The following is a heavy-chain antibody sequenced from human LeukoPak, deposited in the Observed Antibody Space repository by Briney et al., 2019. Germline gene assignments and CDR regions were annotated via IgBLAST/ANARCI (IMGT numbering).Heavy chain of an antibody. Sequence: EASVSVSCKASGYTFTSYAMNWVRQAPGQGLEWMGWINTNTGNPTYAQGFTGRFVFSLDTSVSTAYLQISSLKAEDTAVYYCAGSYYYEQYYFDYWGQGTLVTVSS. CDR2: INTNTGNP. J-gene: IGHJ4*02. V-gene: IGHV7-4-1*02. CDR1: GYTFTSYA. CDR3: AGSYYYEQYYFDY. D-gene: IGHD3-22*01.